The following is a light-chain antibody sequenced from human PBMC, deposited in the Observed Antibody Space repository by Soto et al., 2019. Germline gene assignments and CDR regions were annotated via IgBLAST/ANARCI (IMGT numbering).Light chain of an antibody. V-gene: IGKV3-15*01. Sequence: ERVITQSPATLSASPGERVTLSCRASQSVASSVAWYQQKPGQAPRLILYGASTRATGFPARFSGSGSGTEFTPTISSLQSEDFAVYLCQQYHYWPITFGQGTRLEIK. CDR3: QQYHYWPIT. CDR1: QSVASS. CDR2: GAS. J-gene: IGKJ5*01.